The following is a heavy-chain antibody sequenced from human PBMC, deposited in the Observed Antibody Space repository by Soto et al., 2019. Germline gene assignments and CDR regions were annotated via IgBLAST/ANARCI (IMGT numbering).Heavy chain of an antibody. CDR3: ARDTRGNFDY. CDR2: IYYSGST. D-gene: IGHD1-26*01. J-gene: IGHJ4*02. V-gene: IGHV4-31*03. Sequence: SETLSLTCTVSGGSISSGGYYWSWIRQHPGKGLEWIGYIYYSGSTYYNPFLKSRVTISVDTSKNQFSLKLSSVTAADTAVYYCARDTRGNFDYWGQGTLVTVSS. CDR1: GGSISSGGYY.